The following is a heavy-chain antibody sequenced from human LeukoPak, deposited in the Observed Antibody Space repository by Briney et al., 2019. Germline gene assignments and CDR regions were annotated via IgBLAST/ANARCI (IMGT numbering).Heavy chain of an antibody. CDR2: THYRSKWSK. CDR1: GDSVSSNSAA. Sequence: PSQTLSLTCAISGDSVSSNSAAWNWIRQSPSRGLEWLGRTHYRSKWSKDYAKSVKSRITISADTSKNQFSLQLNSVTPEDTAVYYCVREGGGYGGYDLYYWGQGTLVTVSS. J-gene: IGHJ4*02. V-gene: IGHV6-1*01. CDR3: VREGGGYGGYDLYY. D-gene: IGHD5-12*01.